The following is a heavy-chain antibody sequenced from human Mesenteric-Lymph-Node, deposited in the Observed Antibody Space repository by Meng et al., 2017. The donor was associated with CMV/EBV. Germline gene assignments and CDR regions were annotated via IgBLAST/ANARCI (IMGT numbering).Heavy chain of an antibody. V-gene: IGHV3-30*03. D-gene: IGHD2-2*01. CDR1: GFTFSSYW. Sequence: GSLKISCAASGFTFSSYWMSWVRQAPGKGLEWVAVISYDGSNKYYADSVKGRFTISRDNSKNTLYLQMNSLRAEDTAVYYCARDRYCSSTSCYYYYGMDVWGQGTTVTVSS. CDR3: ARDRYCSSTSCYYYYGMDV. J-gene: IGHJ6*02. CDR2: ISYDGSNK.